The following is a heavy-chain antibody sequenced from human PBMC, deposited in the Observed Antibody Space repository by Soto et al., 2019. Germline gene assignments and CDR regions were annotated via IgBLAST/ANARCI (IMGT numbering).Heavy chain of an antibody. CDR2: ISGSGHRT. J-gene: IGHJ4*02. V-gene: IGHV3-23*01. CDR3: ANWVEGSMVYFDF. D-gene: IGHD2-8*01. Sequence: SQRLSCTASGFTFNNYAMSLARPAPGKGLEWVSAISGSGHRTYYADSVKGRFTISRDNFENTLYLQMSSLRTDDTAVYYCANWVEGSMVYFDFWGQGTQVTVSS. CDR1: GFTFNNYA.